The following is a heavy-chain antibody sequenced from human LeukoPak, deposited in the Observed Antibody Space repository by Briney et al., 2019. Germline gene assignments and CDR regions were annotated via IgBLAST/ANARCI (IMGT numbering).Heavy chain of an antibody. Sequence: GESLQISCQVSGSLFTSYWIGWVRQMPGKGLEWMGIIYPGDSDTRYSPSFQGQVTISADKSISTAYLQWSSLKASDTAIYYCARRDGYGAYDIWGQGTMVTVSS. CDR2: IYPGDSDT. CDR1: GSLFTSYW. D-gene: IGHD5-24*01. CDR3: ARRDGYGAYDI. J-gene: IGHJ3*02. V-gene: IGHV5-51*01.